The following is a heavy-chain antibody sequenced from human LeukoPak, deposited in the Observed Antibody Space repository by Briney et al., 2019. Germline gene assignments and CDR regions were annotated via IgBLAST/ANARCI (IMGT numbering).Heavy chain of an antibody. CDR1: GFTFSSYA. D-gene: IGHD6-19*01. Sequence: GGSLRLSCAASGFTFSSYAMSWVRQAPGKGLEWVSAISGSAGTTYYADSVKGRFTISRDNAKNSLYLQMNSLRAEDTAVYYCARGSVAGNYYYYGMDVWGQGTTVTVSS. CDR2: ISGSAGTT. CDR3: ARGSVAGNYYYYGMDV. V-gene: IGHV3-23*01. J-gene: IGHJ6*02.